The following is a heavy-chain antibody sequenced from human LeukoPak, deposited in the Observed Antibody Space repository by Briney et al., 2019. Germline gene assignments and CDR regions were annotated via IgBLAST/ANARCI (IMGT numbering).Heavy chain of an antibody. CDR1: GFTFSSYG. J-gene: IGHJ4*02. V-gene: IGHV3-30*02. CDR2: IKPDGSNK. CDR3: ARSRAFDY. Sequence: GGSLRLSCAASGFTFSSYGMHWVRQAPGKGLEWVALIKPDGSNKYYVDSVKGRFTISRDKSRNTLHLQMNSLRAEDTAVYYCARSRAFDYWGQGTLVTVSS. D-gene: IGHD2/OR15-2a*01.